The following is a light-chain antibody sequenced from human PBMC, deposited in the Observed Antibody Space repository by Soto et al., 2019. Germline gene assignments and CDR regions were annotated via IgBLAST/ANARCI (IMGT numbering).Light chain of an antibody. V-gene: IGLV2-14*01. J-gene: IGLJ1*01. CDR1: RNEVSGYNY. CDR2: DVS. CDR3: TSYVGTATYA. Sequence: QSALTQPASVSGSPGQSITISCTGTRNEVSGYNYVSWYKQHPGKAPELMIYDVSNRPSGVSNRFSGSKSGNTASLTISGLQAEDEADYYCTSYVGTATYAFGTGTKVTVL.